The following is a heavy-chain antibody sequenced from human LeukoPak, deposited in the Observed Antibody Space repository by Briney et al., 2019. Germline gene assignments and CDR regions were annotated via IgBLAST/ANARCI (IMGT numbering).Heavy chain of an antibody. CDR3: AAYSGYDSY. D-gene: IGHD5-12*01. CDR1: GFTFTNYV. CDR2: ISYDGTKK. Sequence: GGSPRLSCAASGFTFTNYVMHWVRQAPGQGLEWVALISYDGTKKYYADSVKGRFAVSRDNSKNPLYLQMNSLRAEDTATYYCAAYSGYDSYWGQGTLVTVSS. J-gene: IGHJ4*02. V-gene: IGHV3-30*03.